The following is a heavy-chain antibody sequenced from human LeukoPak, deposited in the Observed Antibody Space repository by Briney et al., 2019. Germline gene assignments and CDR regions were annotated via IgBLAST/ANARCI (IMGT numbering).Heavy chain of an antibody. CDR2: IYSGGST. D-gene: IGHD2-15*01. CDR3: ARYCSGGSCYLRGFDI. J-gene: IGHJ3*02. V-gene: IGHV3-66*01. Sequence: GGSLRLSCAASGFTVSSNYMSWVRQAPGKGLEWVSVIYSGGSTYYADSVKGRFTISRDNSKNTLYLQMNSLRAEDTAVYYCARYCSGGSCYLRGFDIWGQGTMVTVSS. CDR1: GFTVSSNY.